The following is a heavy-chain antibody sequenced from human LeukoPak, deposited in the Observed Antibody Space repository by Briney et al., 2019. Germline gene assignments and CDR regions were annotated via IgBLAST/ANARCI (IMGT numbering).Heavy chain of an antibody. J-gene: IGHJ4*02. D-gene: IGHD3-10*01. V-gene: IGHV4-59*01. CDR2: IYYSGST. Sequence: SGTLSLTCTVSGGSISSYYWSWIRQPPGKGLEWIGYIYYSGSTNYNPSLKSRVTISVDTSKNQFSLKLSSVTAADTAVYYCARWYYGSGIDYWGQGTLVTVSS. CDR3: ARWYYGSGIDY. CDR1: GGSISSYY.